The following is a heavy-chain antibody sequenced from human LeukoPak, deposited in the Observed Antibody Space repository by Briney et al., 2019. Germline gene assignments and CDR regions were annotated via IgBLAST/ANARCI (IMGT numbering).Heavy chain of an antibody. CDR2: ILNDGSDK. CDR3: ANSLSAGDY. CDR1: GFTFSSYS. Sequence: GGSLRLSCAASGFTFSSYSIHWVRQAPGKGLEWVAFILNDGSDKSYADSGKGRFTISRDNSKNTVYLQMNSLRAEDTAVYYCANSLSAGDYWGQGTLVTVSS. D-gene: IGHD1-26*01. V-gene: IGHV3-30-3*01. J-gene: IGHJ4*02.